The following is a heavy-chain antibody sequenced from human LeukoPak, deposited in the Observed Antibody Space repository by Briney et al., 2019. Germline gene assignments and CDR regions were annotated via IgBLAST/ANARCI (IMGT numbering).Heavy chain of an antibody. J-gene: IGHJ3*02. CDR1: GFTFSSYS. V-gene: IGHV3-48*04. CDR2: ISSSSSTI. CDR3: ARDGWGYCSSTSCRGDAFGI. Sequence: GGSLRLSCAASGFTFSSYSMNWVRQAPGKGQEWVSYISSSSSTIYYADSVKGRFTISRDNAKNSLYLQMNSLRAEDTAVYYCARDGWGYCSSTSCRGDAFGIWGQGTMVTVSS. D-gene: IGHD2-2*01.